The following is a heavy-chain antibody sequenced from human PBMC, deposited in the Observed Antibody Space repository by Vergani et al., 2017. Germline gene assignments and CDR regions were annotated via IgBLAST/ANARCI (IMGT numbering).Heavy chain of an antibody. CDR3: ARDGYDRSGLDAFDI. J-gene: IGHJ3*02. CDR1: GGTFSSYA. V-gene: IGHV1-69*06. Sequence: QVQLVQSGAEVKKPGASVKVSCKASGGTFSSYAISWVRQAPGQGLEWMGGIIPIFGTANYAQKLQGRVTITADKSTSTAYMELSSLRSEETAVYYCARDGYDRSGLDAFDIWGQGTMVTVSS. CDR2: IIPIFGTA. D-gene: IGHD3-22*01.